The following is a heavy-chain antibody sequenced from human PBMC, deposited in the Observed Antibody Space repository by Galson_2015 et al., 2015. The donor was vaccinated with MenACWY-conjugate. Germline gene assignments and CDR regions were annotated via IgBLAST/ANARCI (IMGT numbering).Heavy chain of an antibody. J-gene: IGHJ3*02. CDR1: GFTFSSYW. V-gene: IGHV3-7*01. D-gene: IGHD2-2*01. CDR3: PRESAAATNGNSLDI. CDR2: INDEGSSEK. Sequence: SLRLSCAASGFTFSSYWMSWVRQAPGKGLEWVANINDEGSSEKYYVDSVRGRFSISRDNAKNSLYLQRSSLRAEDTAVYFCPRESAAATNGNSLDIWGLGTMLTVSS.